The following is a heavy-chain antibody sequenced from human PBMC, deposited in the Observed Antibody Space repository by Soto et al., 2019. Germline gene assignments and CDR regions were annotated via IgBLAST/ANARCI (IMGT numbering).Heavy chain of an antibody. J-gene: IGHJ4*02. V-gene: IGHV3-30*18. D-gene: IGHD6-19*01. CDR1: GFTFKTYG. CDR2: LSYDGVNK. Sequence: QVQLMESGGGVVQPGRSLRLSCAASGFTFKTYGIHWVRQVPGKGLQWVAALSYDGVNKFYADSVKGRFTISRDNSKNTLYLQMSSLRGEDTAVYYCVKPSGWYPDYWGQGTHVTVSS. CDR3: VKPSGWYPDY.